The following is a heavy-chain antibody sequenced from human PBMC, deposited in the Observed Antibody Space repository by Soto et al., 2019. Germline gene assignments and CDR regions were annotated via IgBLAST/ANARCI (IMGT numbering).Heavy chain of an antibody. CDR1: GFTFSSYS. Sequence: GGFLRLSCAASGFTFSSYSMNWVRQAPGKGLEWVSSISSSSSYIYYADSVKGRFTISRDNAKNSLYLQMNSLRAEDTAVYYCARGLYYYDSSGYYSPWGQGTLVTVSS. V-gene: IGHV3-21*01. J-gene: IGHJ5*02. D-gene: IGHD3-22*01. CDR2: ISSSSSYI. CDR3: ARGLYYYDSSGYYSP.